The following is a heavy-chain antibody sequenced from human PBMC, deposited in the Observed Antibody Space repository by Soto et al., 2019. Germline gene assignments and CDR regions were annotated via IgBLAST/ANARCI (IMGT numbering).Heavy chain of an antibody. CDR1: AFTFSSYA. Sequence: EVQLLESGGGLAQPGGSLRLSCAASAFTFSSYAMSWVPQAPGKGLEWVSAVSGSGDSTYYADSVKGRFTISRDNSKNTLYLQMNSLRAEDTAVYYCAKGRASDCPGCTQDYWGQGTLVTVSS. V-gene: IGHV3-23*01. CDR2: VSGSGDST. D-gene: IGHD2-21*02. CDR3: AKGRASDCPGCTQDY. J-gene: IGHJ4*02.